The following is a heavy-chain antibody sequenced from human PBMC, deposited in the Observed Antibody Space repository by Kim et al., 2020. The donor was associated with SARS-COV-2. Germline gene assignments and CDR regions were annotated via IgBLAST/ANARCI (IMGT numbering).Heavy chain of an antibody. D-gene: IGHD2-2*01. CDR3: AKDKNPVPAASFDI. CDR1: GFTFGDYA. Sequence: GGSLRLSCAASGFTFGDYALHWVRQAPGKGLEWVSGISWNSGSIAYADSVKGRFTISRDNAKNSLYLQMSSLRAEDTALYFCAKDKNPVPAASFDIWGQG. J-gene: IGHJ3*02. V-gene: IGHV3-9*01. CDR2: ISWNSGSI.